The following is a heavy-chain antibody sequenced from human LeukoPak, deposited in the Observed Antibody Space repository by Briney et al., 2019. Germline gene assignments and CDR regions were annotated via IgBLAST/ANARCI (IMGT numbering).Heavy chain of an antibody. CDR1: GFTFDDYA. CDR3: AKSGIKQGYYFYYRDV. V-gene: IGHV3-9*01. CDR2: ISWKSDRI. J-gene: IGHJ6*03. Sequence: GRSLRLSCAASGFTFDDYAMHWVRQAPGKGLEWVSGISWKSDRIGYADSVKGRFTISRDNAKNSLYLQMNSLRAEDTALYYCAKSGIKQGYYFYYRDVGGKGTTVTISS. D-gene: IGHD1-26*01.